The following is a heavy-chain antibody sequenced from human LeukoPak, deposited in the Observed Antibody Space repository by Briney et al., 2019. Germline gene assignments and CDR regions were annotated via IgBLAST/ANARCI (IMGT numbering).Heavy chain of an antibody. CDR2: IYYSGST. D-gene: IGHD6-13*01. Sequence: PSETLSLTCTVSGGSISSSYWSWIRQPPRKGLEWIGYIYYSGSTNYNPSLKSRVTISVDTSKNQFSLKLSSVTAADTAVYYCARGGIAAAGDNWFDPWGQGTLVTVSS. V-gene: IGHV4-59*01. CDR1: GGSISSSY. J-gene: IGHJ5*02. CDR3: ARGGIAAAGDNWFDP.